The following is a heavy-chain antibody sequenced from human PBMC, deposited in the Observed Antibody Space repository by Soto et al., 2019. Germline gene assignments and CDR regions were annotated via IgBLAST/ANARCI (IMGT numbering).Heavy chain of an antibody. D-gene: IGHD6-19*01. CDR1: GGSISNYY. CDR2: IYSSGST. V-gene: IGHV4-59*01. CDR3: ARKSTSGSFYDY. J-gene: IGHJ4*02. Sequence: SETLSLTCTVSGGSISNYYWNWIRQSPGKGLEWIGYIYSSGSTHYNPSLQNRVTISIDTSRNQFSLKVNSVTDADTAVYFCARKSTSGSFYDYWGQGTLVTVSS.